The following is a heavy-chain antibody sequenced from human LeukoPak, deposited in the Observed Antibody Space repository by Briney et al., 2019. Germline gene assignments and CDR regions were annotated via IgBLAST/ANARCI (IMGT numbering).Heavy chain of an antibody. V-gene: IGHV1-18*04. CDR3: ARDSDYDILAWLYGAHAFDV. CDR1: GYTFTSYG. Sequence: GASVKVSCKASGYTFTSYGIRWVRQAPGHGLEWMGGISAYNGNTNYAQKLQGRVTMTTVTSKSTAYMELRRLRSDDTAVYYCARDSDYDILAWLYGAHAFDVWGQGTMVTVSS. J-gene: IGHJ3*01. D-gene: IGHD3-9*01. CDR2: ISAYNGNT.